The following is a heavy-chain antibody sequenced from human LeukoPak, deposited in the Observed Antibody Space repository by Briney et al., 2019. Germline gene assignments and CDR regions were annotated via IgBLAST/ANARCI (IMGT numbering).Heavy chain of an antibody. CDR1: GFTFSSYA. V-gene: IGHV3-23*01. CDR3: AKETWASNFYGLFDP. CDR2: ISTSGGNT. D-gene: IGHD3-10*01. Sequence: PGGSLRVSCPASGFTFSSYAMSWLRKSPGKGLAWVSAISTSGGNTYYADSVKGRFTISRDNSKNTLYLQMNSLSVEDTAVYYCAKETWASNFYGLFDPWGQGTLVTVSS. J-gene: IGHJ5*02.